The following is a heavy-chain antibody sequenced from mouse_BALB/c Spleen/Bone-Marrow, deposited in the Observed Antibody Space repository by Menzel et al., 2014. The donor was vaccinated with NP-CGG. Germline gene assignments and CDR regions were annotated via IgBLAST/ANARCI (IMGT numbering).Heavy chain of an antibody. D-gene: IGHD1-1*01. Sequence: EVQLQQSGEELVKPGASVKLSCTASGFNIKDKYMHWLKQRPEHCLEWIGRIDPTHGNTKYDPKFQGKATITADTSSNTSYLQLSRLTSEDTAVYYCASYSYGSSRFAYWGQGTLVNVSA. J-gene: IGHJ3*01. CDR1: GFNIKDKY. V-gene: IGHV14-3*02. CDR3: ASYSYGSSRFAY. CDR2: IDPTHGNT.